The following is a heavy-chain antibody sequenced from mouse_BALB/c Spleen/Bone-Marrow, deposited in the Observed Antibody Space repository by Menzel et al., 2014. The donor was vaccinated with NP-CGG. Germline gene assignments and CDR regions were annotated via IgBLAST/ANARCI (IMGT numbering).Heavy chain of an antibody. CDR3: SRLGYYGGFAY. CDR1: GFDSSRYW. J-gene: IGHJ3*01. CDR2: INPDSSTI. V-gene: IGHV4-1*02. Sequence: EVMLVESGGGLVHPGGSLKLSCAASGFDSSRYWMGWVRQAPGKGLEWIGEINPDSSTINYTPSLKDKFIISRDNAKNTLYLQMSKVRSEDTALYYCSRLGYYGGFAYWGQGTLVTVSA. D-gene: IGHD2-3*01.